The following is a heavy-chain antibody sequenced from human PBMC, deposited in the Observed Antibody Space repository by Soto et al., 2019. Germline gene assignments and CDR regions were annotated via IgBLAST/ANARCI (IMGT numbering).Heavy chain of an antibody. Sequence: QVQLVESGGGVVQPGRSLRLSCAASGFTFSSYAMHWVRQAPGQGLEWVAVISYDGSNKYYADSVKGRFTISRDNSKNTLYLQMNSLRAEDTAVYYCARESVLEYYFDYWGQGPLVTVSS. V-gene: IGHV3-30-3*01. CDR3: ARESVLEYYFDY. J-gene: IGHJ4*02. CDR2: ISYDGSNK. D-gene: IGHD3-3*01. CDR1: GFTFSSYA.